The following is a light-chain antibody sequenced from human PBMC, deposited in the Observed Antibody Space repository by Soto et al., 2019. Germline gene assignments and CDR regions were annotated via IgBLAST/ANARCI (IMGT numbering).Light chain of an antibody. J-gene: IGKJ4*01. Sequence: DIQMTQSPSSLSASVGDRVTITCQASQDISNYLNWSQQKPGKAPKLLIYDASNLETGVPSRFSGRGSGTDFTFTISSLQPEDIATYYCQQYDNLPLTFGGGTKVERK. CDR3: QQYDNLPLT. CDR2: DAS. V-gene: IGKV1-33*01. CDR1: QDISNY.